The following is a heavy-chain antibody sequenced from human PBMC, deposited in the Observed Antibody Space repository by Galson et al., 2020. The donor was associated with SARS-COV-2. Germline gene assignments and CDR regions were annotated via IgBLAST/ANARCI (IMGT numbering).Heavy chain of an antibody. CDR3: ARGRQAKFDY. Sequence: SETLSLTCTVSGGSVSSGNYYWSWIRQPPGQGLEWIAYIYFSGSANYNPSLKSRVTISVDTSQNQFSLSLNSVTAADTAVYYCARGRQAKFDYWGQGTPVTVSP. J-gene: IGHJ4*02. CDR2: IYFSGSA. D-gene: IGHD1-1*01. V-gene: IGHV4-61*01. CDR1: GGSVSSGNYY.